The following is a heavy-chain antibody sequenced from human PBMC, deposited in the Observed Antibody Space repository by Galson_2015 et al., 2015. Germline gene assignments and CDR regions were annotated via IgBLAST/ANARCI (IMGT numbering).Heavy chain of an antibody. J-gene: IGHJ4*02. V-gene: IGHV3-23*01. CDR1: GFTFSSYA. CDR3: VEGQGWFRELDY. D-gene: IGHD3-10*01. CDR2: ISGSGDDT. Sequence: SLRLSCAASGFTFSSYAMSWVRQAPGKGLEWVSAISGSGDDTYYVESVKGRFTISRDNSKNTLYLQMNSLRAEDKAVYYCVEGQGWFRELDYWGQGTLVTVSS.